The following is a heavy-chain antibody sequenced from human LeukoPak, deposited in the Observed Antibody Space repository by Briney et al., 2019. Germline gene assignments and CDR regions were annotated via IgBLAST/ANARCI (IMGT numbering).Heavy chain of an antibody. CDR2: FYVGVGP. D-gene: IGHD3-22*01. CDR1: GGSMYSNY. V-gene: IGHV4-4*07. J-gene: IGHJ6*03. Sequence: PSETLSLTCSVSGGSMYSNYWSWIRQTAGKGLEWIGRFYVGVGPHTNPSFKSRVTMSVDTSKNQLVLKLSAVTAADTAVYYCARMRPYDSTGYSPGHYMDVWGKGTTVTV. CDR3: ARMRPYDSTGYSPGHYMDV.